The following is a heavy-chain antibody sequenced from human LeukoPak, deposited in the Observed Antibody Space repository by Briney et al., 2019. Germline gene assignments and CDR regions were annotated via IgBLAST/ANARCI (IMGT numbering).Heavy chain of an antibody. CDR1: GGSFSGYY. CDR3: ASFGRSRNYYYYYMDV. D-gene: IGHD3-10*01. CDR2: INHSGST. Sequence: SETLSLTCAVYGGSFSGYYWSWIRQPPGKGLEWIGEINHSGSTNYNPSLKSRVTISVDTSKNQFSQKLSSVTAADTAVYYCASFGRSRNYYYYYMDVWGKGTTVTVSS. J-gene: IGHJ6*03. V-gene: IGHV4-34*01.